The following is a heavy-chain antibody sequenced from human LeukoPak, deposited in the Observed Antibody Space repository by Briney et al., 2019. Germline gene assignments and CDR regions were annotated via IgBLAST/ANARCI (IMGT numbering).Heavy chain of an antibody. Sequence: GGSLRLTCAASGFTFSSYSMNWVRQAPGKGLEWVSSISSSSSYIYYADSVKGRFTISRDNAKNSLYLQMNSLRAEDSTVYYCARDRRPGIVATIYHWFDPWGQGTLVTVSS. CDR2: ISSSSSYI. V-gene: IGHV3-21*01. CDR1: GFTFSSYS. CDR3: ARDRRPGIVATIYHWFDP. J-gene: IGHJ5*02. D-gene: IGHD5-12*01.